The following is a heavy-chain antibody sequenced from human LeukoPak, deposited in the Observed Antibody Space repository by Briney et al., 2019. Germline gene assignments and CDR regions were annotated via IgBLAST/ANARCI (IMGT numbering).Heavy chain of an antibody. D-gene: IGHD6-13*01. J-gene: IGHJ4*02. CDR1: GGSFSGYY. V-gene: IGHV4-34*01. CDR2: INHSGST. CDR3: ARLPPDSSSWYIQDY. Sequence: SETLSLTCAVYGGSFSGYYWSWIRQSPGKGLEWIGEINHSGSTNYNPSLKSRVTISVDTSKNQFSLKLSSVTAADTAVYYCARLPPDSSSWYIQDYWGQGTLVTVSS.